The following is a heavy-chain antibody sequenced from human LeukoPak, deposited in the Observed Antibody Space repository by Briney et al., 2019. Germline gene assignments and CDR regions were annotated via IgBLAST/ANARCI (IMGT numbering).Heavy chain of an antibody. D-gene: IGHD3-10*01. Sequence: SETLSLTCTVSGDSVSNDVYYWTWIRQPAGKGLEGIGRIVPSRVTRYNPSFEGRLTISVDTAKNHFSLKLTSMTAADTAVYYCARDRGSTTARGVPSWFDPWGQGTLVTVSS. CDR1: GDSVSNDVYY. V-gene: IGHV4-61*02. CDR2: IVPSRVT. CDR3: ARDRGSTTARGVPSWFDP. J-gene: IGHJ5*02.